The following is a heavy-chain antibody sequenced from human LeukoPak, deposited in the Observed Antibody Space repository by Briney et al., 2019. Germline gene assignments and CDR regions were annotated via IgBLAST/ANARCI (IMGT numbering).Heavy chain of an antibody. D-gene: IGHD3-3*01. Sequence: GGSLRLSCAASGFTLSSYSMNWVRQAPGKGLEWVSSISSSSSYIYYADSVKGRFTISRDNAKNSLYLQMNSLRAEDTAVYYCARGRSPSYDFWSGYLGGFDYWGQGTLVTVSS. CDR3: ARGRSPSYDFWSGYLGGFDY. CDR1: GFTLSSYS. CDR2: ISSSSSYI. J-gene: IGHJ4*02. V-gene: IGHV3-21*01.